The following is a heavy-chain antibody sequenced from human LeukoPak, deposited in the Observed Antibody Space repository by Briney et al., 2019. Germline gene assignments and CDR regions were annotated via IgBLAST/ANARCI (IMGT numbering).Heavy chain of an antibody. V-gene: IGHV4-34*01. CDR2: INRSGST. D-gene: IGHD2-21*02. CDR3: ARGGFYCGDDCYVDY. CDR1: GGSLSYYS. Sequence: PSQTLSLTCAVYGGSLSYYSWSWISQSPEKGMEWVGEINRSGSTNYNPSLKSRVSISVDTSKNQFSLKLSSVTAADTAVYYCARGGFYCGDDCYVDYWGQGTLVTVSS. J-gene: IGHJ4*02.